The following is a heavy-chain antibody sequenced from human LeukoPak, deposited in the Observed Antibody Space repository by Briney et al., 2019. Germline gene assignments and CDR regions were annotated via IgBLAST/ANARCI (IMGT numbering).Heavy chain of an antibody. CDR2: IYSGGST. CDR3: LVTTDAFDI. Sequence: GGSLRLFCAASGFNFSSNYMSWVRQAPGKGLEWVSVIYSGGSTYYADSVKGRFTISRHNSKNTLYLQMNSLRAEDTAVYYCLVTTDAFDIWGQGTMVTVSS. V-gene: IGHV3-53*04. CDR1: GFNFSSNY. J-gene: IGHJ3*02. D-gene: IGHD4-17*01.